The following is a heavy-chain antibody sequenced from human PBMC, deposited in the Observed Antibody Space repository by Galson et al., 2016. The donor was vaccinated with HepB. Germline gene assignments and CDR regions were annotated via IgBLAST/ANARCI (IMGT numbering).Heavy chain of an antibody. V-gene: IGHV1-18*04. CDR1: TNTFTRYG. Sequence: SVKVSCKASTNTFTRYGFTWVRQAPGQGLEWMGWISAYNGRTDFAQRFQGRLTMTTDTSTRTTYMELWGLRSDETALYYCATGWSSDRGWLGPWGQGTLVIVSS. CDR2: ISAYNGRT. J-gene: IGHJ5*02. CDR3: ATGWSSDRGWLGP. D-gene: IGHD6-25*01.